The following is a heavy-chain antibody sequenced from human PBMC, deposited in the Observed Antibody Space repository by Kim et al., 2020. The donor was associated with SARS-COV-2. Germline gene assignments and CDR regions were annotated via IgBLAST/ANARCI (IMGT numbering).Heavy chain of an antibody. CDR2: LSGDTNYI. CDR3: TRNVGGYSNGLD. V-gene: IGHV3-21*01. Sequence: GGSLRLSCAASGFAFSAYHMNWVRQAPGKGLEWVSSLSGDTNYIYYANSVKGRFTISRDNAKNSLYLQMNSLRAEETAVYYCTRNVGGYSNGLDWGQGTLVPVSS. CDR1: GFAFSAYH. J-gene: IGHJ4*02. D-gene: IGHD5-18*01.